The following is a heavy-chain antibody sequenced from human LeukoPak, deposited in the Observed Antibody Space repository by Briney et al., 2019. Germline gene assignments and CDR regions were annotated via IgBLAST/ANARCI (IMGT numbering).Heavy chain of an antibody. D-gene: IGHD3-10*01. Sequence: GGSLRLSCAASGFTFSSYGMHWVRQAPGKGLEWVAVIWYDGSNKYYADSVKGRFTISRDNSKNTLYLQMNSLRAEDTAVYCCARAATGFEFDYWGQGTLVTVSS. J-gene: IGHJ4*02. CDR1: GFTFSSYG. CDR3: ARAATGFEFDY. V-gene: IGHV3-33*01. CDR2: IWYDGSNK.